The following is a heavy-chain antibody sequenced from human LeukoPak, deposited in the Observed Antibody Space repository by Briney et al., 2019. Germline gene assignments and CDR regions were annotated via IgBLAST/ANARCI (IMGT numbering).Heavy chain of an antibody. CDR3: ALSRTLDY. J-gene: IGHJ4*02. CDR1: GFTFNSYW. CDR2: IKQDGSEK. Sequence: GGSLRLSCAASGFTFNSYWTSWVRQAPGKGLEWVANIKQDGSEKYYVDSVKGRFTISRDNAKNSLYLQMNSLRAEDTAVYYCALSRTLDYWGQGTLVTVSS. V-gene: IGHV3-7*01.